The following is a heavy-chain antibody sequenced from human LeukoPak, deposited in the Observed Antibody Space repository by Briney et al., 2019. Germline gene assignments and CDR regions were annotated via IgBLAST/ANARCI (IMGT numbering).Heavy chain of an antibody. J-gene: IGHJ4*02. V-gene: IGHV3-23*01. CDR1: GFTFSSYG. Sequence: GGSLRLSCAASGFTFSSYGMTWVRQAPGKGLEWVSTISGSGDTTHYADSVKGRFTISRDNSKNTLNLQMNSLRAEDTALYYCATRLRLQPTNWGPGTLVTVSS. D-gene: IGHD4-17*01. CDR2: ISGSGDTT. CDR3: ATRLRLQPTN.